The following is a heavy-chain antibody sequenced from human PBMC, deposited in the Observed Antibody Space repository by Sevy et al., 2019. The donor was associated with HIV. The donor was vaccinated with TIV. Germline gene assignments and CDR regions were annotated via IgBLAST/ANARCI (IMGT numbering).Heavy chain of an antibody. CDR2: IDHSRSA. V-gene: IGHV4-34*01. CDR1: GGSFSGYY. J-gene: IGHJ4*02. Sequence: SETLSLTCAVYGGSFSGYYWSWIRQPPGRGLEWIGQIDHSRSAKYNPSIKSRVTISLDTSKNQFSLRLTSVTAADTAVYYCASSLGGEDYWGQGTLVTVSS. CDR3: ASSLGGEDY. D-gene: IGHD3-16*01.